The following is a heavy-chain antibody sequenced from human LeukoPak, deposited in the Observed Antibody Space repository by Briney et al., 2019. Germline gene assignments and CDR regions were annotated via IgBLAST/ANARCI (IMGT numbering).Heavy chain of an antibody. CDR2: IIATPART. V-gene: IGHV3-23*01. J-gene: IGHJ4*02. CDR1: GFTFSSYA. Sequence: QPGGSLRLSCAASGFTFSSYAMRGGRQAPGKGLEGVSPIIATPARTHSPDSVTAPFTIPRHNSKNPLYLQMNSLRAEDTAVYYCAKDGPYSYGPVDYWGQGTLVTVSS. CDR3: AKDGPYSYGPVDY. D-gene: IGHD5-18*01.